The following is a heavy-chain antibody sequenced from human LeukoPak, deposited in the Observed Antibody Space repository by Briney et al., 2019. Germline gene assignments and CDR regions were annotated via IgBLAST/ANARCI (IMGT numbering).Heavy chain of an antibody. CDR2: IYDSGST. CDR1: GGSIRSSYYY. D-gene: IGHD7-27*01. V-gene: IGHV4-39*01. J-gene: IGHJ4*02. CDR3: ARVWGAPGSIDY. Sequence: SETLSLTCTVSGGSIRSSYYYWGWIRQPPGKGLEWIGSIYDSGSTYYNPSLKSRVTISVDTSKNQFSLKLSSVTAADTAVFYCARVWGAPGSIDYWGQGTLVTVSS.